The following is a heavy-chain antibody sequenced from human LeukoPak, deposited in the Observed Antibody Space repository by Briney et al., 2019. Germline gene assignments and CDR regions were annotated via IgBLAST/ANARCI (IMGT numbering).Heavy chain of an antibody. V-gene: IGHV4-59*12. J-gene: IGHJ4*02. CDR1: GDSISNYY. Sequence: PSETLSLTCTVSGDSISNYYWSWIRQPPGKGLEWIGYIYYSGNTDYNPSLKSRVTISVDTSKNQFSLKLSSVTAADTAVYYCARDKPDMTTVTTGFDYWGQGTLVTVSS. D-gene: IGHD4-17*01. CDR3: ARDKPDMTTVTTGFDY. CDR2: IYYSGNT.